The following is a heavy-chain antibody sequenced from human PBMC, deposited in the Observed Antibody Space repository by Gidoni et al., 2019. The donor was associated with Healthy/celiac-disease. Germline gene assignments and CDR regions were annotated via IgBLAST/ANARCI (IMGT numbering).Heavy chain of an antibody. Sequence: QVQLQQWGAGLLKPSETLSLTCAVYGGSFSGYYWSWIRQPPGKGLEWIGEINHSGSTNYNPSLKSRVTISVDTSKNQFSLKLSSVTAADTAVYYCARGNIVGSFDYWGQGTLVTVSS. CDR2: INHSGST. CDR1: GGSFSGYY. D-gene: IGHD1-26*01. V-gene: IGHV4-34*01. J-gene: IGHJ4*02. CDR3: ARGNIVGSFDY.